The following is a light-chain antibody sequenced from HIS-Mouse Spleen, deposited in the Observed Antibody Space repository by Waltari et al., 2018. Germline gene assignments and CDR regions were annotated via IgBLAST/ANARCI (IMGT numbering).Light chain of an antibody. CDR2: GAS. J-gene: IGKJ1*01. Sequence: ELVLTQSPGTLSLSPGERATLPCRASQSASSSYLAWYQQKTDQAPRLLIYGASSRATGIPDRFSGSGSGTDFTLTISRLEPEDFAVYYCQQYGSSPRTFGQGTKVEIK. V-gene: IGKV3-20*01. CDR1: QSASSSY. CDR3: QQYGSSPRT.